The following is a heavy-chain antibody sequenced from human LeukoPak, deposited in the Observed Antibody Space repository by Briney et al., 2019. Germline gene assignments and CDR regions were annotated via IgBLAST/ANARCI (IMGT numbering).Heavy chain of an antibody. D-gene: IGHD6-13*01. V-gene: IGHV4-39*07. CDR1: GGSISSSSYY. Sequence: SETLSLTCTVSGGSISSSSYYWGWIRQPPGKGLEWIGSIYYSGSTYYNPSLKSRVTISVDTSKNQFSLKLSSVTAADTAVYYCARDYRQQLVPHYYYYYGMDVWGQGTTVTVSS. CDR2: IYYSGST. J-gene: IGHJ6*02. CDR3: ARDYRQQLVPHYYYYYGMDV.